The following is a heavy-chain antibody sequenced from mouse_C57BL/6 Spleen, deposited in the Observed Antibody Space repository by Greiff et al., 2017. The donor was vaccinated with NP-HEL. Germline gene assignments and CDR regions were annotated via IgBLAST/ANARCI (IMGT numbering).Heavy chain of an antibody. CDR3: VREGDGYFFYYAMDY. Sequence: GGGLVQPKGSLKLSCAASGFSFNTYAMNWVRQAPGKGLEWVARIRSKSNNYATYYADSVKDRFTISRDDSESMLYLQMNNLKTEDTAMYYCVREGDGYFFYYAMDYWGQGTSVTVSS. CDR2: IRSKSNNYAT. CDR1: GFSFNTYA. V-gene: IGHV10-1*01. D-gene: IGHD2-3*01. J-gene: IGHJ4*01.